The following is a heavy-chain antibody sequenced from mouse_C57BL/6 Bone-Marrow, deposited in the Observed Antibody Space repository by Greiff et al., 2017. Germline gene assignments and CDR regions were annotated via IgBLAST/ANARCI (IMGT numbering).Heavy chain of an antibody. J-gene: IGHJ2*01. CDR3: ARGGWLLRYYFDY. D-gene: IGHD2-3*01. CDR2: ISSGGSYT. CDR1: GFTFSSYG. V-gene: IGHV5-6*01. Sequence: EVHLVESGGDLVKPGGSLKLSCAASGFTFSSYGMSWVRQTPDKRLEWVATISSGGSYTYYPDSVKGRFTISRDNAKNTLYLQMSGLKSEDTAMYSCARGGWLLRYYFDYWGQGTTLTVSA.